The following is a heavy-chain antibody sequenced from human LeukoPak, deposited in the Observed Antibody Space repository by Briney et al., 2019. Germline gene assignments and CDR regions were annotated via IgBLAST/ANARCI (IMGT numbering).Heavy chain of an antibody. D-gene: IGHD4-17*01. Sequence: SVKVSCKASGGTLRSYSINWVRQAPGQGLEWMGGIIPIFGTANYAQKFQGRVTITADKSTSTAYMELSSLRSEDTAVYYCARGYGDLYYFDYWGQGTLVTVSS. CDR1: GGTLRSYS. J-gene: IGHJ4*02. V-gene: IGHV1-69*06. CDR2: IIPIFGTA. CDR3: ARGYGDLYYFDY.